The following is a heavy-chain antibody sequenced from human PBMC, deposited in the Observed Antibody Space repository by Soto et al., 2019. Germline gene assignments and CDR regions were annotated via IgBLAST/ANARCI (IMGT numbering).Heavy chain of an antibody. V-gene: IGHV4-59*11. CDR1: GGSISSHY. D-gene: IGHD3-22*01. J-gene: IGHJ6*02. CDR2: IYYSGST. Sequence: SETLSLTCTVSGGSISSHYWSWIRQPPGKGLEWIGYIYYSGSTNYNPSLKSRVTISVDTSKNQFSLKLSSVTAADTAVYYCARDYDYDSYYYGMDVWGQGTTVTVSS. CDR3: ARDYDYDSYYYGMDV.